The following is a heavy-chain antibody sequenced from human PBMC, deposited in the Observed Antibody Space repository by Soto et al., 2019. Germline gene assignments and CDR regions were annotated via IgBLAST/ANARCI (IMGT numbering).Heavy chain of an antibody. CDR1: GFTFSSYA. Sequence: GGSLRLSCAASGFTFSSYAMNWVRQAPGKGLEWVSVISGSGGSTYYADAVKGRFTISRNNSKNTLYLQMNSLRAEDTAVYYCAKRTVGWYFDLWGRGTLVTVSS. CDR2: ISGSGGST. J-gene: IGHJ2*01. V-gene: IGHV3-23*01. CDR3: AKRTVGWYFDL. D-gene: IGHD4-17*01.